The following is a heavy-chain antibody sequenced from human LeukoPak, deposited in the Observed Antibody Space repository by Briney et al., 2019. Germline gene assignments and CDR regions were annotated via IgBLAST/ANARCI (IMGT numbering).Heavy chain of an antibody. CDR1: GGTFSSSA. D-gene: IGHD3-22*01. CDR2: IIPIFDTA. V-gene: IGHV1-69*13. CDR3: ARDRNYYDSSGYFDWCDP. J-gene: IGHJ5*02. Sequence: SGKVSCKASGGTFSSSAISWVREAPGQGLEWMGGIIPIFDTANYAQKFQGRVTITADEYKSTAYMELSSLRSEDTAVYYCARDRNYYDSSGYFDWCDPWGQGTLVTVSS.